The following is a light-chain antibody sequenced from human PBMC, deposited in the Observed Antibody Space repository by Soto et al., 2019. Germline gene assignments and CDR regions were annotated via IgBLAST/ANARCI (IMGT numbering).Light chain of an antibody. Sequence: EIVMPQYPATLSVSPGERATLSCRSSQSVSSNLAWYQQKPGQAPRLLIYGASTRATGIPARFSGSGSGTEFTLTISSLQSEDYAVYYCHQYNNWPPWTFGQGTKVDIK. V-gene: IGKV3-15*01. CDR1: QSVSSN. J-gene: IGKJ1*01. CDR3: HQYNNWPPWT. CDR2: GAS.